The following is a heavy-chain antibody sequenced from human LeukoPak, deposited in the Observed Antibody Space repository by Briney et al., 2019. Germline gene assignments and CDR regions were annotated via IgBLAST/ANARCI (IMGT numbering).Heavy chain of an antibody. Sequence: SETLSLTCTVSGGSMSTYYWTWIRQPPGKGLEWIGYMYYSGSTNYNPSLKSRVTISVDTSNNQLSLKLSSVTAADTAVYYCARGSGNYRGGAFEIWGQGTMVTVSS. CDR2: MYYSGST. V-gene: IGHV4-59*01. D-gene: IGHD1-26*01. J-gene: IGHJ3*02. CDR3: ARGSGNYRGGAFEI. CDR1: GGSMSTYY.